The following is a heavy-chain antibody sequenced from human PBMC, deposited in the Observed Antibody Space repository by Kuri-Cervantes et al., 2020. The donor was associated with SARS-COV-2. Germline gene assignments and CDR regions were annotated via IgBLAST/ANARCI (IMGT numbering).Heavy chain of an antibody. J-gene: IGHJ6*02. D-gene: IGHD2-2*02. Sequence: ASVKVSCKASGYTFTGYYMHWVRQAPGQGLEWMGWINPNSGGTNYAQKFQGRVTMTRDTSISTAYMELSRLRSDDTAVYYCAREGEYQLLYSSGIYYYGMTSGAKGPRSPSP. CDR1: GYTFTGYY. CDR3: AREGEYQLLYSSGIYYYGMTS. CDR2: INPNSGGT. V-gene: IGHV1-2*02.